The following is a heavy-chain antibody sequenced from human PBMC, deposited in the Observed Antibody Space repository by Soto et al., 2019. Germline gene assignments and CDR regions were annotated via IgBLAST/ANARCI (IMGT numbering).Heavy chain of an antibody. V-gene: IGHV3-9*01. D-gene: IGHD3-3*01. Sequence: EVQLVQSGGGLVQPGRSLRLSCAASGFTFDDYAMHWVRQAPGKGLEWVSGISWNSGSIGYADSVKGRFTISTDNAKKSLYLQMNSLRAEDTALYYCAKAGFWSGYYSLVDYWGQGTLVTVSS. CDR3: AKAGFWSGYYSLVDY. J-gene: IGHJ4*02. CDR1: GFTFDDYA. CDR2: ISWNSGSI.